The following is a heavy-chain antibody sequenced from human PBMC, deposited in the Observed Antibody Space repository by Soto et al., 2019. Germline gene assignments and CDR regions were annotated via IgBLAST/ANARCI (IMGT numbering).Heavy chain of an antibody. CDR1: GFSFSSYS. D-gene: IGHD6-13*01. J-gene: IGHJ4*02. CDR3: ARVPAAAGIRQTDN. Sequence: EVQLVESGGGLAQPGGSLRLSCAASGFSFSSYSMNWVRQAPGKGLEWVSFISSSSSTIYYADSVKGRFTISRDNAKNSLFLQMNSLRAEATAVYYCARVPAAAGIRQTDNWGQGILVTVSS. V-gene: IGHV3-48*01. CDR2: ISSSSSTI.